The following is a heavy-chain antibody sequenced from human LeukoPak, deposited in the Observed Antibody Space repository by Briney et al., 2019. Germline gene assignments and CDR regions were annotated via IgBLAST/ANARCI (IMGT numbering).Heavy chain of an antibody. CDR2: IRSKAYGGTT. CDR3: TRDRYYYDTSGYYY. Sequence: GGSLRLSCAASGFTFSDYYMTWIRQAPGKGLEWVGFIRSKAYGGTTEYAASVKGRFTISRDDSKSIAYLQMNSLKTEDTAVYYCTRDRYYYDTSGYYYWGQGTLVTVSS. D-gene: IGHD3-22*01. J-gene: IGHJ4*02. CDR1: GFTFSDYY. V-gene: IGHV3-49*03.